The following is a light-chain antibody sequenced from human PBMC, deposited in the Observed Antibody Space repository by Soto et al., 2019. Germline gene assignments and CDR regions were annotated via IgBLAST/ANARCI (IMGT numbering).Light chain of an antibody. V-gene: IGLV1-47*02. CDR1: SSNIGRNY. CDR3: QSYDPTLRTSL. Sequence: QSVLTQPPSASGTPGQRVTISCSGGSSNIGRNYVYWYQRLPGTAPKLLIHSNNNRPSGVPDRFSGSKSGTSASLAIAGLQADDEADYYCQSYDPTLRTSLFGGGTQLTVL. J-gene: IGLJ2*01. CDR2: SNN.